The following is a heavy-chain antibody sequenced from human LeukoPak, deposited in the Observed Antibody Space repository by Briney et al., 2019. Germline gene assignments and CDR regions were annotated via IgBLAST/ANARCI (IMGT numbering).Heavy chain of an antibody. CDR3: ARLYYLAVAGKSWFDP. J-gene: IGHJ5*02. Sequence: PGESLKISCKGSGYSFTSYWISWVRQMPGKGLEWMGRIDPSDSYTNYSPSFQGQVTISADKSISTAYLQWSSLKASDTAMYYCARLYYLAVAGKSWFDPWGQGTLVTVSS. V-gene: IGHV5-10-1*04. D-gene: IGHD6-19*01. CDR1: GYSFTSYW. CDR2: IDPSDSYT.